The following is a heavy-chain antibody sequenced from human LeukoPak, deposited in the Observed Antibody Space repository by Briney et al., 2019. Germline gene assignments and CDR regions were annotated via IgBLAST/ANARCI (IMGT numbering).Heavy chain of an antibody. J-gene: IGHJ4*02. V-gene: IGHV4-59*01. Sequence: SETLSLTCTVSGGSISIYYWSWIWQPPGKGLEWIGYIYNSGSTYYNPSLKSRVTISVDTSKNQFSLRLSSVTAADAAVYYCVRDRELNYWGQGTLVTVSS. D-gene: IGHD1-26*01. CDR1: GGSISIYY. CDR3: VRDRELNY. CDR2: IYNSGST.